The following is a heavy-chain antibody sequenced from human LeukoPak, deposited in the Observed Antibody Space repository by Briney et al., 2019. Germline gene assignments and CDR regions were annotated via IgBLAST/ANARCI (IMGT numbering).Heavy chain of an antibody. D-gene: IGHD5-24*01. CDR1: GFSFRGYE. J-gene: IGHJ5*01. CDR3: ARGALDAYDS. Sequence: PGGSLRLSCAASGFSFRGYEMNWVRQAPGKGLEWVSYISITSNTIHYADSVKGRFTISRDNTKNSLHLQMTRLRADDTAVYYCARGALDAYDSWGQGTPVTVSS. V-gene: IGHV3-48*03. CDR2: ISITSNTI.